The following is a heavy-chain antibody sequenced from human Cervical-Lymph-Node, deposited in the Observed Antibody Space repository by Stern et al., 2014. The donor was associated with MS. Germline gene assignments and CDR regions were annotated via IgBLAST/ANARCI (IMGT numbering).Heavy chain of an antibody. CDR1: GGSLTGYY. D-gene: IGHD1-1*01. Sequence: QLQLQESGPGLVKPSETLSLTCSVSGGSLTGYYCSWIRQSPGKGLEWIGYIYHSGTTQSHPSPKRRLTMSVDTSNNQFSLKLNSVTTEDTAVYYCARNRYPTTWFDSWGQGTLVIVSS. J-gene: IGHJ5*01. CDR3: ARNRYPTTWFDS. V-gene: IGHV4-4*09. CDR2: IYHSGTT.